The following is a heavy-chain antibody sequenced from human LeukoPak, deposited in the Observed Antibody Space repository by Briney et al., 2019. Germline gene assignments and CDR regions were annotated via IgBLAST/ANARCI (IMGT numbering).Heavy chain of an antibody. V-gene: IGHV5-51*01. J-gene: IGHJ3*02. D-gene: IGHD3-10*01. Sequence: GESLKISCEASGFNFNNYWVGWVRQLPGKGLDWMGIIYPGDYDTRYSPSFQGHVTISVDKSISTAYLQWSSLKASDTAMYYCARLEGSGYAFDIWGQGTMVTVSS. CDR1: GFNFNNYW. CDR3: ARLEGSGYAFDI. CDR2: IYPGDYDT.